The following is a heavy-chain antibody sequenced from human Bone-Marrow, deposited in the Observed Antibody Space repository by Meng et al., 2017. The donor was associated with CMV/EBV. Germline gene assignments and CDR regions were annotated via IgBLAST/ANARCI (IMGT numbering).Heavy chain of an antibody. CDR3: ARQSDSSGYRVFDD. J-gene: IGHJ4*02. Sequence: SETLSLTCAVYGGSFSGYYWSWIRQPPGKGLEWIGEINHSGSTNYNPSLKSRVTISVDTSKDQFSLKLSSVTAADTAVYYCARQSDSSGYRVFDDWGQGTLVTVSS. V-gene: IGHV4-34*01. CDR1: GGSFSGYY. D-gene: IGHD3-22*01. CDR2: INHSGST.